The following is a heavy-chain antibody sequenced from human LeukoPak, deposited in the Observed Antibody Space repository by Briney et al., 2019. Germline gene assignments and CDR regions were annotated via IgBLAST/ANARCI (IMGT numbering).Heavy chain of an antibody. D-gene: IGHD4-17*01. V-gene: IGHV3-23*01. J-gene: IGHJ5*02. CDR1: GFTFSNYA. Sequence: GGSLRLSCAASGFTFSNYAMSWVRQAPGKGLEWVSAIFSSGGSTYYADSVKGRFTISRDNAKNSLYLQMNSLRAEDTAVYYCAKDGAPTVTTGYNWFDPWGQGTLVTVSS. CDR3: AKDGAPTVTTGYNWFDP. CDR2: IFSSGGST.